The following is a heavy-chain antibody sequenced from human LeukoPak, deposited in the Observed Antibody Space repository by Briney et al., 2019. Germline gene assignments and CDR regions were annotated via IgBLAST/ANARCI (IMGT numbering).Heavy chain of an antibody. CDR1: GFTFRTYW. J-gene: IGHJ4*02. CDR3: ARDSFETDIDY. D-gene: IGHD1-14*01. V-gene: IGHV3-7*01. Sequence: GGSLRLSCAVSGFTFRTYWLSWVRQAPGKGLEWVANIKEDGSEQYYVNSLKGRFTISRDNVKNSLYLQMNSLRVEDSAVYYCARDSFETDIDYWGQGTLVTVSS. CDR2: IKEDGSEQ.